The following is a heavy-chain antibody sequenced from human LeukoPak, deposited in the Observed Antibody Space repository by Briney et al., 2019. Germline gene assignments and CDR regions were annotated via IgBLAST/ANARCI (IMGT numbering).Heavy chain of an antibody. CDR2: ISGSGGST. CDR3: AELGITMIGGV. J-gene: IGHJ6*04. D-gene: IGHD3-10*02. Sequence: GGSLRLSCAASGFTFSSYGMTWVRQAPGRGLEWVSTISGSGGSTYYADSVKGRFTISRDNAKNSLYLQMNSLRAEDTAVYYCAELGITMIGGVWGKGTTVTISS. CDR1: GFTFSSYG. V-gene: IGHV3-23*01.